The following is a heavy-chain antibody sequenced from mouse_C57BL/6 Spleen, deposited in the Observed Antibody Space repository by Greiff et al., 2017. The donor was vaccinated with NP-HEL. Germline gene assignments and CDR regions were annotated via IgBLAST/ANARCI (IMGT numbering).Heavy chain of an antibody. J-gene: IGHJ2*01. CDR1: GYTFTEYT. CDR3: ARPYYYGSREVPYLDY. CDR2: FYPGSGSI. Sequence: VQLQQSGAELVKPGASVKLSCKASGYTFTEYTIHWVKQRSGQGLEWIGWFYPGSGSIKYNENFKDKATLTADKSSSTVYMELSRLTSADSAVYCCARPYYYGSREVPYLDYWGQGTTLTVSS. V-gene: IGHV1-62-2*01. D-gene: IGHD1-1*01.